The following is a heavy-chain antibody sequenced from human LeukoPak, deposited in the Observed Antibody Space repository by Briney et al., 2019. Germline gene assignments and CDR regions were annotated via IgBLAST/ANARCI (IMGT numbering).Heavy chain of an antibody. Sequence: GGSLRLSCAASGLTFSSYGRCWVRQAPGQGLEGVSSISGNGASIYYADSVKGRFTISRDNSKNTLHLQMNSLRAEDTAVYFCAKGSYYYDSTGYSPAPGDWGQGTLVTVSS. CDR3: AKGSYYYDSTGYSPAPGD. V-gene: IGHV3-23*01. CDR2: ISGNGASI. CDR1: GLTFSSYG. J-gene: IGHJ4*02. D-gene: IGHD3-22*01.